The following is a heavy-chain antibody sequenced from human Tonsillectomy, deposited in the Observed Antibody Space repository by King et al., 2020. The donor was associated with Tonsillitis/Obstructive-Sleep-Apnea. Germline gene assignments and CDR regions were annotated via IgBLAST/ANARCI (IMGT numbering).Heavy chain of an antibody. J-gene: IGHJ5*02. Sequence: VQLVESGAEVKKPGSSVKVSCKASGGTFSSYAISWVRQAPGHGLEWMGGIIPIFGTANYAQKFQGRVTITADDSTSTAYMELSSLRSEDTAVYYGSGPVVNLLGWFDPWGQGPLVTVSS. V-gene: IGHV1-69*01. CDR3: SGPVVNLLGWFDP. CDR1: GGTFSSYA. CDR2: IIPIFGTA. D-gene: IGHD4-23*01.